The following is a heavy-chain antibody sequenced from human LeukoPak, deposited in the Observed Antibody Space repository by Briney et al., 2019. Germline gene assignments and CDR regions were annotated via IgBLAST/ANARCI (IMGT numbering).Heavy chain of an antibody. V-gene: IGHV3-30*02. Sequence: PGGSLRLSCAASGFIFSSYGMHWVRQAPDKGLEWVAFIRYDGSRKYYADSVKGRFTISRDNSKNTLYLQMNGLRAEDTALYYCEKNMGSGEFTPWGQGPLVTVPS. D-gene: IGHD3-10*01. CDR2: IRYDGSRK. CDR1: GFIFSSYG. J-gene: IGHJ5*02. CDR3: EKNMGSGEFTP.